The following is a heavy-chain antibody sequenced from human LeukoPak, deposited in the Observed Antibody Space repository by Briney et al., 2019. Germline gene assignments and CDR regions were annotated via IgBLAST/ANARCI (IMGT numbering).Heavy chain of an antibody. J-gene: IGHJ4*02. Sequence: GRSLRLSCAASGFTFSSYAMHWVRQAPGKGLEWVAVISYDGTSKYYTDSVKGRFTISRDNSKNTLYLQMNSLRAEDTAVYYCARESGYTYGRWGQGTLVTVSS. CDR2: ISYDGTSK. D-gene: IGHD5-18*01. CDR1: GFTFSSYA. V-gene: IGHV3-30-3*01. CDR3: ARESGYTYGR.